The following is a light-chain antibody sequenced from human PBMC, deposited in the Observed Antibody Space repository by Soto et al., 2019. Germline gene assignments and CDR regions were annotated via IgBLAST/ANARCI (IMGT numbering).Light chain of an antibody. CDR3: QLVDT. V-gene: IGKV3-11*01. Sequence: EIVLTQSPATLSLSPGERATLSCRASQSVSSYLAWYQQKPGHAPRLLIYDASNRATGIPARFSGSGSGTDFTLTISSLEPEDFAVYYCQLVDTFGQGTKLEIK. CDR1: QSVSSY. J-gene: IGKJ2*01. CDR2: DAS.